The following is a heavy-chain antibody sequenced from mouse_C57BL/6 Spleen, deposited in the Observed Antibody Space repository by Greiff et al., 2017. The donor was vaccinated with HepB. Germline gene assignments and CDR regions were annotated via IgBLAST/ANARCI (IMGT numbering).Heavy chain of an antibody. Sequence: VKLQQPGAELVMPGASVKLSCKASGYTFTSYWMHWVKQRPGQGLEWIGEIDPSDSYTNYNQKFKGKSTLTVDKSSSTAYMQLSSLTSEDSAVYYCARTYGNYLSFDYWGQGTTLTVSS. CDR1: GYTFTSYW. J-gene: IGHJ2*01. CDR2: IDPSDSYT. CDR3: ARTYGNYLSFDY. D-gene: IGHD2-1*01. V-gene: IGHV1-69*01.